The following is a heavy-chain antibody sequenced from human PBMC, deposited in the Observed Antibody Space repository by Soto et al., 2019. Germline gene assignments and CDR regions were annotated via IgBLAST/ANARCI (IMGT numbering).Heavy chain of an antibody. J-gene: IGHJ4*02. CDR2: MSSDGSTT. D-gene: IGHD6-19*01. CDR1: GFTFSKNW. Sequence: EVQLVESGGGLVQPGGSLRLSCADSGFTFSKNWMHWVRRAPGKGLEWVSRMSSDGSTTNYADSVKGRFTISRDNAKNTLYLQMNGLSVEDTAVYYCARGTRGWYGFDYWGQGTLVTVSS. CDR3: ARGTRGWYGFDY. V-gene: IGHV3-74*01.